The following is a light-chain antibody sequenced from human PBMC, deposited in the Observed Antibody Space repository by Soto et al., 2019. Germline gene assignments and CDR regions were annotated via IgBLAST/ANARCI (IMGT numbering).Light chain of an antibody. CDR3: SSYTTSRIRM. J-gene: IGLJ3*02. Sequence: QSVLTQPASVSGSPGQSITISCTGSSSDTGAYNYVSWYQQHPGKAPKLLIYDLTNRPSGVSNRFSASKSGSTASLTISGLQAEDEADYYCSSYTTSRIRMFGGGTRLTVL. V-gene: IGLV2-14*03. CDR2: DLT. CDR1: SSDTGAYNY.